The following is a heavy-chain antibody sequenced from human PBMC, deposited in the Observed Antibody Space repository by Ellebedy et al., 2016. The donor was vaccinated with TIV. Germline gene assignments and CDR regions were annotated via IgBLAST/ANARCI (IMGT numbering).Heavy chain of an antibody. Sequence: GESLKISCAASGFTFSSYAMSWVRQAPGYGLERVSVFGGSGVSTYYADSVKGRFTISRDNSKNTVYLQMNSLRAEDTAVYYCAKGAGDYMLYYCDDWGQGTLVTVSP. CDR3: AKGAGDYMLYYCDD. CDR2: FGGSGVST. V-gene: IGHV3-23*01. D-gene: IGHD5-12*01. J-gene: IGHJ4*02. CDR1: GFTFSSYA.